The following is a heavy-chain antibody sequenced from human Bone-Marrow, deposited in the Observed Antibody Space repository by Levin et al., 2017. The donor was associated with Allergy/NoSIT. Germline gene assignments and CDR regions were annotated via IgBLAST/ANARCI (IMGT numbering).Heavy chain of an antibody. CDR2: ISAYNGNT. Sequence: ASVKVSCKASGYTFTSYGISWVRQAPGQGLEWMGWISAYNGNTNYAQKLQGRVTMTTDTSTSTAYMELRSLRSDDTAVYYCARSVSVKSPSGVYFDLWGRGTLVTVSS. J-gene: IGHJ2*01. V-gene: IGHV1-18*01. CDR1: GYTFTSYG. D-gene: IGHD3-10*01. CDR3: ARSVSVKSPSGVYFDL.